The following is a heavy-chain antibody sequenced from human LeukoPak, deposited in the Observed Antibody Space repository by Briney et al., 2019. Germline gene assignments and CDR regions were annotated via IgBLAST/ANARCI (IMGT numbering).Heavy chain of an antibody. Sequence: SETLSLTCTVSGGSISSASYYWSWIRQPAGKGLEWIGRIYTSGRTTYNPSLQSRVTISVDTSKKQVSLTLDSVTAADTATCYCARDIFYFDYWGQGIQVTVSS. D-gene: IGHD2-15*01. CDR2: IYTSGRT. CDR3: ARDIFYFDY. J-gene: IGHJ4*02. CDR1: GGSISSASYY. V-gene: IGHV4-61*02.